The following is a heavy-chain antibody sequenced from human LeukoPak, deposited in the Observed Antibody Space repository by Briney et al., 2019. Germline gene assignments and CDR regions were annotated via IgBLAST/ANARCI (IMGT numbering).Heavy chain of an antibody. Sequence: ASVKVSCKTSGYTFTNRYMHWVRQAPGQGLEWVGIINLSGGSTSYAQKFQGRITLTRDTSTSTVYMELSSLKSEDTALYYCARGHDIVIVPAVTMVGIVDYWGQGTLVTVSS. J-gene: IGHJ4*02. V-gene: IGHV1-46*01. CDR1: GYTFTNRY. D-gene: IGHD2-2*01. CDR2: INLSGGST. CDR3: ARGHDIVIVPAVTMVGIVDY.